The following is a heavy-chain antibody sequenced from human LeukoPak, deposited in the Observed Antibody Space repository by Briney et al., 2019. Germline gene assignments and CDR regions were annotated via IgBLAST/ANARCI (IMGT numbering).Heavy chain of an antibody. Sequence: PSETLSLTCAVYGGSFSGYYWSWIRQPPGKGLEWIGEINHSGSTNYNPSLKSRVTISVDTSKNQFSLKLSSVTAADTAVYYCARTFQGLYCSGGSCYWGGKYYYMDVWGKGTTVTVSS. J-gene: IGHJ6*03. CDR3: ARTFQGLYCSGGSCYWGGKYYYMDV. CDR2: INHSGST. D-gene: IGHD2-15*01. CDR1: GGSFSGYY. V-gene: IGHV4-34*01.